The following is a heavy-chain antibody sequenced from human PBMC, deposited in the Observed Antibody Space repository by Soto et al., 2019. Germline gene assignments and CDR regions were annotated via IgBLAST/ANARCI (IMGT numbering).Heavy chain of an antibody. Sequence: ASVKVSCKASGYTFTGYYMHWVRQAPGQGLEWMGWINPNSGGANYAQKFQGWVTMTRDTSISTAYMELSRLRSDDTAVYYCARGATSGSALRFLEWYPLGTDYYYYMDVWGKGTTVTVSS. D-gene: IGHD3-3*01. V-gene: IGHV1-2*04. CDR3: ARGATSGSALRFLEWYPLGTDYYYYMDV. CDR2: INPNSGGA. CDR1: GYTFTGYY. J-gene: IGHJ6*03.